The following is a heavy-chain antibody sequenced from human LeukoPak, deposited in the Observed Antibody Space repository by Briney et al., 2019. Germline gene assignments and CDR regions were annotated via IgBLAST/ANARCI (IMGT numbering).Heavy chain of an antibody. CDR3: ARDPTLGGSPFYFDY. J-gene: IGHJ4*02. Sequence: ASVKVSCKASGYTFTSYYMQWVRQAPGQGLEWMGIINPSGGSTSYAQKLQGRVTMTTDTSTSTAYMELRSLRSDDTAVYYCARDPTLGGSPFYFDYWGQGTLVTVSS. V-gene: IGHV1-46*01. D-gene: IGHD1-26*01. CDR2: INPSGGST. CDR1: GYTFTSYY.